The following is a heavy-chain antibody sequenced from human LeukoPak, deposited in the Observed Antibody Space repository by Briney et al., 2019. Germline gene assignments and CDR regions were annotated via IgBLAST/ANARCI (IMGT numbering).Heavy chain of an antibody. J-gene: IGHJ4*02. D-gene: IGHD5-12*01. CDR3: ARDRSRYSGSGNYFDY. CDR1: GGSISSSSYY. Sequence: SETLSLTCTVSGGSISSSSYYWGWIRQPPGKGLEWIGSIYYSGSTYYNPSLKSRVTISVDTSKNQFSLKLSSVTAADTAVYYCARDRSRYSGSGNYFDYWGQGTLVTVSS. V-gene: IGHV4-39*07. CDR2: IYYSGST.